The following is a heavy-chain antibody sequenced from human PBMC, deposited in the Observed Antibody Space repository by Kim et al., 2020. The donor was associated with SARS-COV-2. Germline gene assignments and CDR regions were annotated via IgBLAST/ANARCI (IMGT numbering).Heavy chain of an antibody. D-gene: IGHD2-15*01. Sequence: SETLSLTCTVSGGSISSYYWSWIRQPAGKGLEWIGRIYTSGSTNYNPSLKSRVTMSVDTSKNQFSLKLSSVTAADTAVYYCARFGCSGGSCYFDYWGQGTLVTVSS. J-gene: IGHJ4*02. V-gene: IGHV4-4*07. CDR2: IYTSGST. CDR3: ARFGCSGGSCYFDY. CDR1: GGSISSYY.